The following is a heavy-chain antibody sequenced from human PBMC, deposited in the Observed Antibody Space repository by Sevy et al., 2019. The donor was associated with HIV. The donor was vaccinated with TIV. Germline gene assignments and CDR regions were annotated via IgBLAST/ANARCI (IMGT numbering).Heavy chain of an antibody. D-gene: IGHD5-12*01. CDR1: GGSISAYY. Sequence: GSLRLSCTVFGGSISAYYWSWIRQSPEKGLQYIGYIYYTGSTNYNPSLKSRVTISVDTSKNQFSLRLTPVTAADTAIYYCARAPPVRSGDDALNWFDPWGQGTLVTVSS. V-gene: IGHV4-59*01. CDR2: IYYTGST. CDR3: ARAPPVRSGDDALNWFDP. J-gene: IGHJ5*02.